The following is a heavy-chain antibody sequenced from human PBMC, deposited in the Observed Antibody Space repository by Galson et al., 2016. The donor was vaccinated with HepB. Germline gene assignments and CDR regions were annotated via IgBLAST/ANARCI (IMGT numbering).Heavy chain of an antibody. V-gene: IGHV2-5*02. D-gene: IGHD3-3*01. CDR3: AHRESHDYWATHFRNDAFDI. Sequence: PALVKPTQTLTLACNFSGFSLASSGAGVDWIRQAPGKALEWLAVIYWDDDKRYNPSLRNRLTVVKDTSENLVVLTMTNMDPLDTATYYCAHRESHDYWATHFRNDAFDIWGRGTMVTVSS. CDR2: IYWDDDK. J-gene: IGHJ3*02. CDR1: GFSLASSGAG.